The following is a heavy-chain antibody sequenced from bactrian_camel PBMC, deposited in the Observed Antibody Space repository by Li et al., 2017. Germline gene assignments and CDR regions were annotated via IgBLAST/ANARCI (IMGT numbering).Heavy chain of an antibody. CDR3: AARSVGWCPLFEHWLGKRAYTPGGYFAN. CDR2: DSDGTT. Sequence: HVQLVESGGGSVQAGGSLRISCTVSGLSSTSPCMMWFRQVPGNEREGVAQVDSDGTTSVADRVEGRFTVSKDYDKNILYLQMNSLKPEDTAMYYCAARSVGWCPLFEHWLGKRAYTPGGYFANWGQGTQVTVS. D-gene: IGHD1*01. V-gene: IGHV3S68*01. J-gene: IGHJ6*01. CDR1: GLSSTSPC.